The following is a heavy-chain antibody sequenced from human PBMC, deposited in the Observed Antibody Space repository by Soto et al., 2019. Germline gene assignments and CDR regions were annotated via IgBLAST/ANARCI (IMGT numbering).Heavy chain of an antibody. CDR3: ARLEVTATNWFHP. Sequence: SETLSLTCTVSGGPISRGGYYWSWIRQHPGKGLEWIGNIYYSGTTFYNPSLKSRVTISVDTSKNQFSLNLSSVTAADTAVYYCARLEVTATNWFHPWGQGTLVTASS. D-gene: IGHD2-21*02. CDR1: GGPISRGGYY. J-gene: IGHJ5*02. V-gene: IGHV4-31*03. CDR2: IYYSGTT.